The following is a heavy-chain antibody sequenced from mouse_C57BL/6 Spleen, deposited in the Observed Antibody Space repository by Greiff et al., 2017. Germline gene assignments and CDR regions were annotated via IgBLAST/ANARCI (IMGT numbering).Heavy chain of an antibody. CDR1: GYTFTSYW. CDR3: ATRSDLGYFDV. CDR2: IDPSDSST. V-gene: IGHV1-50*01. D-gene: IGHD1-3*01. Sequence: QVQLQQSGAELVKPGASVKLSCKASGYTFTSYWMQWVKQRPGKGLEWIGEIDPSDSSTNYNQKFKGKATLTVDKSSSTAYMQLSSLTSEDSAVYYCATRSDLGYFDVWGTGTTVTVSS. J-gene: IGHJ1*03.